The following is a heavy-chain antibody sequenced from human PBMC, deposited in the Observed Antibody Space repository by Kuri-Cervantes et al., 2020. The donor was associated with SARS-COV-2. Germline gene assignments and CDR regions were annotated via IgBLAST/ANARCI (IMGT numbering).Heavy chain of an antibody. CDR2: IRSKAYGGTT. J-gene: IGHJ4*02. D-gene: IGHD3-3*01. CDR1: GFTFSNSD. Sequence: LHREAPGFTFSNSDMNWVRQAPGKGLEWVGFIRSKAYGGTTEYAASVKGRFTIPRDDYKSIAYLKMNSLKTEDTAVYYCTRDDFWSGYFEDWGQGTLVTVSS. V-gene: IGHV3-49*04. CDR3: TRDDFWSGYFED.